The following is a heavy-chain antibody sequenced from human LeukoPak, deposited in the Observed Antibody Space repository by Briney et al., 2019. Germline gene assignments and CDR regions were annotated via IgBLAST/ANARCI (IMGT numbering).Heavy chain of an antibody. Sequence: PSETLSLTCAVSGGSFSGYYWTWIRQPPGKGLEWIGYIYHSGSTYYNPSLKSRVTISVDRSKNQFSLKLSSVTAADTAVYYCARGAYYYDSSGYTRYYFDYWGQGTLVTVSS. CDR3: ARGAYYYDSSGYTRYYFDY. CDR1: GGSFSGYY. D-gene: IGHD3-22*01. J-gene: IGHJ4*02. V-gene: IGHV4-30-2*01. CDR2: IYHSGST.